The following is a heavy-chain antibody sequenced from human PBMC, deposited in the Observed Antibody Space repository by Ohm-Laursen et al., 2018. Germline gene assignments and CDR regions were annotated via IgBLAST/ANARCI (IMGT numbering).Heavy chain of an antibody. J-gene: IGHJ3*02. CDR2: INPNSGGT. CDR3: ARAYCGGDCYYDAFDI. CDR1: GYTFTGYY. D-gene: IGHD2-21*02. Sequence: ASVKVSCMASGYTFTGYYMHWVRQAPGQGLEWMGWINPNSGGTNYAQKFQGRVTMTRDTSISTAYMELSRLRSDDTAVYYCARAYCGGDCYYDAFDIWGQGTMVTVSS. V-gene: IGHV1-2*02.